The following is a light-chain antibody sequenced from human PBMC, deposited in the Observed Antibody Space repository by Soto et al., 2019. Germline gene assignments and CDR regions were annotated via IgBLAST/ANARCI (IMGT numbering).Light chain of an antibody. CDR1: SGYSNYK. CDR2: VGTGGIVG. CDR3: GADHGSGSNFVWV. V-gene: IGLV9-49*01. J-gene: IGLJ3*02. Sequence: QLVLTQPPSASASLGASATLTCTLSSGYSNYKVDWYQQRPGKGPRFVMRVGTGGIVGSKGDGIPDRFSVLGSGLNRYLTIKNIQEEDESDYHCGADHGSGSNFVWVFGGGTKLTVL.